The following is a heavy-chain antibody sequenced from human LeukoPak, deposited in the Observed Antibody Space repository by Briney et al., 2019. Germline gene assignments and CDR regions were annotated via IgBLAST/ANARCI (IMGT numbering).Heavy chain of an antibody. CDR3: ARDQDFGVVTTAPYYYYGMDV. D-gene: IGHD3-3*01. Sequence: GASVKVSCKASGYTFTGYYMHWVRQAPGQGLEWMGWINPNSGGTNYAQKFQGRVTMTRDTSISTAYMELSSLRSEDTAVYYCARDQDFGVVTTAPYYYYGMDVWGQGTTVTVSS. CDR2: INPNSGGT. V-gene: IGHV1-2*02. CDR1: GYTFTGYY. J-gene: IGHJ6*02.